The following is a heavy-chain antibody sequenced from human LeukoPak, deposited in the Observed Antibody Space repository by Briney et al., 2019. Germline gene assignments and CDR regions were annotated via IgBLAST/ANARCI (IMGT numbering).Heavy chain of an antibody. Sequence: ASVKVSCKASGYTFIGYYMHWVRQAPGQGLEWMGWINPNSGGTNYAQKFQGRVTMTRDTSIRTAYMELSRLRSDDTAVYYCARGSSYSTTWYPDYWGQGTLVTVSS. CDR1: GYTFIGYY. D-gene: IGHD6-13*01. CDR3: ARGSSYSTTWYPDY. CDR2: INPNSGGT. V-gene: IGHV1-2*02. J-gene: IGHJ4*02.